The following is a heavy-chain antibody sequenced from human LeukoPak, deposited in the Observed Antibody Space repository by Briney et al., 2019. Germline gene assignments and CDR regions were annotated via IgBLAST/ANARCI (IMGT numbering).Heavy chain of an antibody. Sequence: SETLSLTCTVSGGSISSSSFYWGWIRQPPGKGLEWIGTIFYSGSTYYNPSLKSRVTMSVDTSKNQFSLRLSPVTAADTAVYYCARGVSVYYDSSGYYYFDYWGQGTLVTVSS. CDR2: IFYSGST. CDR3: ARGVSVYYDSSGYYYFDY. V-gene: IGHV4-39*07. D-gene: IGHD3-22*01. J-gene: IGHJ4*02. CDR1: GGSISSSSFY.